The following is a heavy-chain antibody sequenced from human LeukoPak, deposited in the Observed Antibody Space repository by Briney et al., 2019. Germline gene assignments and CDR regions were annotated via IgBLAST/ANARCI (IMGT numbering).Heavy chain of an antibody. V-gene: IGHV3-9*01. CDR3: AKSAVSYDFWSGYSNTQYYFDY. D-gene: IGHD3-3*01. CDR1: GFTFDDYA. Sequence: SLSLSCAASGFTFDDYAMHWGRQAPGKGLEWVSGISWNSGSIGYADSVNGRFTISRDNAKNSLYLQMNSLRAEDTALYYCAKSAVSYDFWSGYSNTQYYFDYWGQGTLVTVSS. J-gene: IGHJ4*02. CDR2: ISWNSGSI.